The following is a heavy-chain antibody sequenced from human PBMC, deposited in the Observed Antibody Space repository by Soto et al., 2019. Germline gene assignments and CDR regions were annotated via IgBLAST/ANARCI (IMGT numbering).Heavy chain of an antibody. V-gene: IGHV4-31*03. Sequence: PSETLSLTCTVSGGSISSGGYYWRWIRQHPGKGLEWIGYISYSGSTYYNPSLKSRVTISVDTSKNQFSLKLSSVTAADTAVYYCAVETGTTGFYAFDIWGQGTMVTV. J-gene: IGHJ3*02. CDR2: ISYSGST. D-gene: IGHD1-7*01. CDR1: GGSISSGGYY. CDR3: AVETGTTGFYAFDI.